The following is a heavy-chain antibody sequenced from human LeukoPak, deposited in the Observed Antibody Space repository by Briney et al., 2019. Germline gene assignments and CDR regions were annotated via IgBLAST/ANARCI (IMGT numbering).Heavy chain of an antibody. CDR1: GFTFSSYW. CDR3: AKGRRLGELSFVY. J-gene: IGHJ4*02. D-gene: IGHD3-16*02. CDR2: IKQDGREK. Sequence: GGSLRLSCAASGFTFSSYWMSWVRQAPGKGLEWVANIKQDGREKYYVDSVKGRFTISRDNAKNSLYLQMNSLRAEDTAVYYCAKGRRLGELSFVYWGQGTLVTVSS. V-gene: IGHV3-7*01.